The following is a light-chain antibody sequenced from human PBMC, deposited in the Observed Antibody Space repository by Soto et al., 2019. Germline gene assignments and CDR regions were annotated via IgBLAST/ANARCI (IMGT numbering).Light chain of an antibody. V-gene: IGLV1-40*01. CDR3: QSYDSSLSGYV. CDR2: GNS. J-gene: IGLJ1*01. CDR1: SSNSGAGYD. Sequence: QSVLTQPPSVSGAPGQRVTISCTGSSSNSGAGYDVHWYQQLPGTAPKLLIYGNSNRPSGVPDRFSGSKSGTSASLAITGLKAEDEADYYCQSYDSSLSGYVFGTGTKLTVL.